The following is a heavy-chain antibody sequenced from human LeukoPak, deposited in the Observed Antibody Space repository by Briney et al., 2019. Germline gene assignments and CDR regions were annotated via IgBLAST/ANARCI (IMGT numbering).Heavy chain of an antibody. CDR2: INHSGST. CDR1: GGSFSGYY. J-gene: IGHJ4*02. Sequence: PSETLSLTCAVYGGSFSGYYWSWIRQPPGKGLEWIGEINHSGSTTYNPSLKSRVTISVDTSKNQFSLKLSSVTAADTAVYYCARESGSSGYYRNYFDYWGQGTLVTVSS. D-gene: IGHD3-22*01. V-gene: IGHV4-34*01. CDR3: ARESGSSGYYRNYFDY.